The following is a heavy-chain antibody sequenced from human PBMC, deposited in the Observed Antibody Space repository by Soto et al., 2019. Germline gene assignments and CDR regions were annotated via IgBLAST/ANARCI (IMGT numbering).Heavy chain of an antibody. D-gene: IGHD1-26*01. Sequence: VQLVESGGGLVQPGGSLRLSCAASGFTFSNYDMHWVRQVTGKGLEWVSRMTTAGDPYYPGSVKGRFTISREKAKNPLYLQMNSLIAGDTAVYYCARELHGASYGMDVWCQGTTDTVSS. V-gene: IGHV3-13*04. CDR1: GFTFSNYD. J-gene: IGHJ6*02. CDR2: MTTAGDP. CDR3: ARELHGASYGMDV.